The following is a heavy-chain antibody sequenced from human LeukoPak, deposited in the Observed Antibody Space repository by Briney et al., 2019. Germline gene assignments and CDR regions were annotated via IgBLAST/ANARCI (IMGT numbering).Heavy chain of an antibody. CDR3: AITFGGVIVPYYFDY. CDR2: ISSSSSYI. D-gene: IGHD3-16*02. J-gene: IGHJ4*02. V-gene: IGHV3-21*01. Sequence: GGSLRLSCAASGFTFRSYSMNLVRQAPGKGLEWVSSISSSSSYIYYADSVKGRFPISRDNAKNSLYLQMNSLRAEDTAVYYCAITFGGVIVPYYFDYWGQGTLVTVSS. CDR1: GFTFRSYS.